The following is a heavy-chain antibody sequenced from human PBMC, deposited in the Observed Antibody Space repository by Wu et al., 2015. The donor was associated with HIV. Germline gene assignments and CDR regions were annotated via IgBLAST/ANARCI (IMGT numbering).Heavy chain of an antibody. Sequence: QVQLVQSGAEVKKPGASVKVSCKASGYTFTSYGISWVRQAPGQGLEWMGWISAYNGNTNYAQKLQGRVTMTTDTSISTAYMELSRLRSDDTAVYYCARIPRIAVDSNWFRPVGPGNPGHRLL. CDR1: GYTFTSYG. J-gene: IGHJ5*02. CDR3: ARIPRIAVDSNWFRP. CDR2: ISAYNGNT. D-gene: IGHD6-19*01. V-gene: IGHV1-18*01.